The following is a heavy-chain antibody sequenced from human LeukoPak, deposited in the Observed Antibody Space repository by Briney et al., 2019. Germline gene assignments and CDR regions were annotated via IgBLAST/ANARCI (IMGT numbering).Heavy chain of an antibody. CDR2: INPNSGGT. Sequence: GASVKVSCKASGYTFTGYYMHWVRQAPGQGLEWMGRINPNSGGTNYAQKFQGRVTMTRDTSISTAYMELSRLRSDDTAVYYCARAVSGYCSGGSCYYLLFDYWGQGTLVTVSS. CDR3: ARAVSGYCSGGSCYYLLFDY. CDR1: GYTFTGYY. J-gene: IGHJ4*02. D-gene: IGHD2-15*01. V-gene: IGHV1-2*06.